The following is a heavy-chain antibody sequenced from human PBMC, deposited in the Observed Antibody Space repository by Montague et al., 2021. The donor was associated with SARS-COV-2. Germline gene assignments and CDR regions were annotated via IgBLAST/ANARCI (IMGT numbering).Heavy chain of an antibody. D-gene: IGHD6-13*01. J-gene: IGHJ5*02. CDR3: ARDLSSSWSYWFDP. Sequence: SLRLSCAASGFTFSSYAMNWVRQAPGKGLEWVSVFYGGGGSTYYADSVKGRFTVSRDDSKNTLYLQMSSLRPEDTAMYYCARDLSSSWSYWFDPWGQGTLVTVSS. CDR2: FYGGGGST. CDR1: GFTFSSYA. V-gene: IGHV3-23*03.